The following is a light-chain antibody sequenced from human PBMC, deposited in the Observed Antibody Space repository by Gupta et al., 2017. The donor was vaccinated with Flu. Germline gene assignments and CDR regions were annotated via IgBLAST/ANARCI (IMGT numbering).Light chain of an antibody. CDR1: QSIQYY. CDR2: DTS. CDR3: QQRKNWPQA. Sequence: PATLSLSPGERATLSCRASQSIQYYLAWYQQKPGQPPRLLIYDTSARVRGIPARFSGSGSGTDFTLTITSLEPEDFAVYYCQQRKNWPQAFGQGTKVEIK. V-gene: IGKV3-11*01. J-gene: IGKJ1*01.